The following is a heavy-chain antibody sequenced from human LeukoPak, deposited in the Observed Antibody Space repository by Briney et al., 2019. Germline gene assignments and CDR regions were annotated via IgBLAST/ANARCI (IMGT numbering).Heavy chain of an antibody. CDR1: GGSISSYY. CDR2: IYNSEST. CDR3: ARRRRIAGVGTDALDI. V-gene: IGHV4-59*08. J-gene: IGHJ3*02. D-gene: IGHD6-13*01. Sequence: SETLSLTCTVSGGSISSYYWTWIRQPPGKGLEWIWYIYNSESTNYNPSLKSRVTISVDTSKNQFSLKLTSVTAADTAMYYCARRRRIAGVGTDALDIWGQGTMVTVSS.